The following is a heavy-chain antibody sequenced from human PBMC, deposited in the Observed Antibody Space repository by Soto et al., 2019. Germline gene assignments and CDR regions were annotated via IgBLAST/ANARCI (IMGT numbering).Heavy chain of an antibody. J-gene: IGHJ5*02. V-gene: IGHV4-34*01. CDR3: ARGITMVRGVILREYNLFDP. D-gene: IGHD3-10*01. Sequence: SETLSLTCAVYGGSFSGYYWSWIRQPPGKGLEWIGEINHSGSTNYNPSLKSRVTISVDTSKNQFSLKLSSVTAADTAVYYCARGITMVRGVILREYNLFDPWGQGTLVTVSS. CDR2: INHSGST. CDR1: GGSFSGYY.